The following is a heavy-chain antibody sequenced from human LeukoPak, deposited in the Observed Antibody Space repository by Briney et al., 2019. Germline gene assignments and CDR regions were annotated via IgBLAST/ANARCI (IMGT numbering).Heavy chain of an antibody. Sequence: ASLKVSCKASGYTFTRYCISWVRQAPGQGLEWMGWISAYNGDTNYAQKLQGRVTMTTDTSTNTAYMELRSLRPDDTAVYYCVSTVDFLVNWGQGTLVTVSS. CDR2: ISAYNGDT. CDR3: VSTVDFLVN. V-gene: IGHV1-18*01. D-gene: IGHD3-3*01. CDR1: GYTFTRYC. J-gene: IGHJ4*02.